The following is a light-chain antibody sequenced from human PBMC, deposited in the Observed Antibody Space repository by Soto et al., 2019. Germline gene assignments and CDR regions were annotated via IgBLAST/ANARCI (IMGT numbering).Light chain of an antibody. CDR1: QGISNY. CDR3: LQHNSYL. CDR2: AAS. Sequence: NIQMTQSPSAMSASVGDRVTITCRARQGISNYLAWFQQKPGKVPKHLIYAASSLQSGVPSRFSGSGSGTEFTLTIRSLQPEDFAPYCCLQHNSYLFGGGTKVEIK. V-gene: IGKV1D-17*01. J-gene: IGKJ4*01.